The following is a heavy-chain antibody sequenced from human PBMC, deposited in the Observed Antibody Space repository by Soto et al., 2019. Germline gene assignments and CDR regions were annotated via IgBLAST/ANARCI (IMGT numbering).Heavy chain of an antibody. D-gene: IGHD1-26*01. CDR1: GYAFSTFL. CDR2: INPGNGYP. Sequence: QVQLVQSGAEVKKPGASVKLSCEASGYAFSTFLMHWLRKAPGQSLEWVGWINPGNGYPTYSQIFQGRVTSTKNTSASTVYIELSSLKTDDTAVFFCVRDVSGNIHSYFDYWGQGTLVAVSS. V-gene: IGHV1-3*01. CDR3: VRDVSGNIHSYFDY. J-gene: IGHJ4*02.